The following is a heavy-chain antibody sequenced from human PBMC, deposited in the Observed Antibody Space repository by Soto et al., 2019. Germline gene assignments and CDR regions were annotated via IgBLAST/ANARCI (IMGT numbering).Heavy chain of an antibody. CDR1: GYTFTGYY. CDR3: ARLTGSGAFDI. D-gene: IGHD1-20*01. J-gene: IGHJ3*02. CDR2: INPNSGGT. Sequence: ASVKVSCKASGYTFTGYYMHWVRQAPGQGLEWMGWINPNSGGTNYAQKFQGWVTMTRDMSISTAYMELSRLRSDDTAVYYCARLTGSGAFDIWGQGTMVTVSS. V-gene: IGHV1-2*04.